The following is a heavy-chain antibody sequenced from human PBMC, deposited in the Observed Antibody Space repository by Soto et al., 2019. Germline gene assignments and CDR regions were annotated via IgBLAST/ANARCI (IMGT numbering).Heavy chain of an antibody. CDR1: GYSLPSYW. J-gene: IGHJ6*02. CDR2: IFPCDSNT. V-gene: IGHV5-51*01. Sequence: GESLKISCKCFGYSLPSYWIGWVRQMPGKGLECMGIIFPCDSNTSYSPSFQGQVTISADKSISTAYLQWSSLKASDTAMYYCARAENYCSGGSCYDRDYYYYGMDVWGQGTTVTVSS. CDR3: ARAENYCSGGSCYDRDYYYYGMDV. D-gene: IGHD2-15*01.